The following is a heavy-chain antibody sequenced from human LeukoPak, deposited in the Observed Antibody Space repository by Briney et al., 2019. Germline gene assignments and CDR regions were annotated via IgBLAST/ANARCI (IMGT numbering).Heavy chain of an antibody. Sequence: GGSLRLSCAASGFTFSSYGMHWVRQAPGKGLEWVAVISYDGSNKYYADSVKGRFTISRDNSKNTLYLQMNSLRAEDTAVYYCAKVKADRLHPPDDYYYYGMDVWGQGTTVTASS. D-gene: IGHD4-4*01. V-gene: IGHV3-30*18. CDR2: ISYDGSNK. CDR1: GFTFSSYG. CDR3: AKVKADRLHPPDDYYYYGMDV. J-gene: IGHJ6*02.